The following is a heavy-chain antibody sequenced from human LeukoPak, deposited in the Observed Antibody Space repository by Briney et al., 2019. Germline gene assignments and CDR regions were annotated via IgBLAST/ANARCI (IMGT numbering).Heavy chain of an antibody. J-gene: IGHJ4*02. CDR1: GYTFTDYY. V-gene: IGHV1-2*02. CDR3: ARAIVVVDY. CDR2: INPNSGGT. D-gene: IGHD3-22*01. Sequence: ASVKVSCKASGYTFTDYYIHWVRQAPGQGLEWMGWINPNSGGTNSAQKFQGRVTMTKDTSISTAYMELSRLRSDDTAVYFCARAIVVVDYWGQGTLVTVPS.